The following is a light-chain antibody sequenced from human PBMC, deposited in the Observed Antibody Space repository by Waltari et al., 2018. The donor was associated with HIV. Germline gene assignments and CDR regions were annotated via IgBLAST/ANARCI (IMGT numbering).Light chain of an antibody. CDR2: YDS. J-gene: IGLJ2*01. V-gene: IGLV3-21*04. CDR3: QIWDSSLDHVL. CDR1: YFGTKN. Sequence: SYLLTQTPSVSLAPGKSARITCAGDYFGTKNAHWYQQKPGPAPVLVIYYDSDRPSGIPERFSGSNSGNTATLTISRVEAGDEADYYCQIWDSSLDHVLFGGGTKLTVL.